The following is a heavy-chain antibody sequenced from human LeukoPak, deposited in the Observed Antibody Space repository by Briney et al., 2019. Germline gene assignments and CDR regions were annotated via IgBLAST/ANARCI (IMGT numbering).Heavy chain of an antibody. J-gene: IGHJ4*02. CDR3: ARLSYDSSGSHDY. V-gene: IGHV5-51*01. Sequence: GESLKISCKGSGYSFTNYWIGWVRQMPGTGLECMGIIYPGDSDTRYNSSFQGQVTISVDKSISTAFLQWSSLKASDTAMYYCARLSYDSSGSHDYWGQGTLVTVSS. D-gene: IGHD3-22*01. CDR2: IYPGDSDT. CDR1: GYSFTNYW.